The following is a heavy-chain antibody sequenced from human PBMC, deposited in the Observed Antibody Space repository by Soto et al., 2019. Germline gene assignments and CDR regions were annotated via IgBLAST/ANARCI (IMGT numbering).Heavy chain of an antibody. CDR3: AKTTDVWFSAFEI. V-gene: IGHV3-23*01. CDR2: ISGSGTTA. J-gene: IGHJ3*02. Sequence: EVQLLESGGGLVQPGGSLRLSCAAAGFIFSSYAMSWVRQAPGKGLEWVSAISGSGTTAYYADSVKGRFTFSRDNSKKTMYLQMNSLRAEDTAVYYCAKTTDVWFSAFEIWGQVTMVTVSS. CDR1: GFIFSSYA. D-gene: IGHD3-10*01.